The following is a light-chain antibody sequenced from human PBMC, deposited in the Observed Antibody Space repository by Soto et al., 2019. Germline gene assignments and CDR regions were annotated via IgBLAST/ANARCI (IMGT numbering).Light chain of an antibody. CDR3: GADHGSGSNFVV. CDR2: VGTGGIVG. J-gene: IGLJ2*01. V-gene: IGLV9-49*01. Sequence: QSVLTQPPSASASLGASVTLTCTLSRGYSHYRVDWYQQRPGKGPRFVMRVGTGGIVGSKGDGIPDRFSVLGSGLNRYLTIKNIQEEDESDYHCGADHGSGSNFVVFGGGTKVTVL. CDR1: RGYSHYR.